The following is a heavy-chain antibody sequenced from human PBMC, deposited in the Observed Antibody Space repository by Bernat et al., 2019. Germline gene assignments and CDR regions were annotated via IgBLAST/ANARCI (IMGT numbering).Heavy chain of an antibody. CDR2: ISYDGSHK. CDR3: AKVASRYCSGGSCSSGYFDY. D-gene: IGHD2-15*01. CDR1: GFTFGSYG. J-gene: IGHJ4*02. V-gene: IGHV3-30*18. Sequence: QVQLVESGGGVVQPGRSLRLSCAASGFTFGSYGIHWVRQAPGKGLEWVAGISYDGSHKYYADSVKGRFTISRDNSKGTLYLQMDSLRAEDTAVYYCAKVASRYCSGGSCSSGYFDYWGQGNLVTISA.